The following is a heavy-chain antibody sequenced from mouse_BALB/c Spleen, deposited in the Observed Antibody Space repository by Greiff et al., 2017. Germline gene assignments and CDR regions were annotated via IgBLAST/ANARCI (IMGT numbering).Heavy chain of an antibody. Sequence: EVQLQESGGGLVQPGGSRKLSCAASGFTFSSFGMHWVRQAPEKGLEWVAYISSGSSTIYYADTVKGRFTISRDNPKNTLFLQMTSLRSEDTAMYYCARSGYRYDYAMDYWGQGTSVTVSS. J-gene: IGHJ4*01. CDR2: ISSGSSTI. CDR3: ARSGYRYDYAMDY. D-gene: IGHD2-14*01. CDR1: GFTFSSFG. V-gene: IGHV5-17*02.